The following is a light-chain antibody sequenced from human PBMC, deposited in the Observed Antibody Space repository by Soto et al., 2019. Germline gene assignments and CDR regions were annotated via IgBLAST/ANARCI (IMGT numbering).Light chain of an antibody. J-gene: IGLJ2*01. CDR1: SSNIGSNT. CDR2: SNN. V-gene: IGLV1-44*01. CDR3: AAWDDSPSGFVV. Sequence: QLVLTQPPSASGTPGQRVTISCSGSSSNIGSNTVNWYQQLPGTAPRLLIYSNNQRPSGVPDRFSGSKSGTSASLAISGLQSEDEADYYCAAWDDSPSGFVVFGGGTKLTVL.